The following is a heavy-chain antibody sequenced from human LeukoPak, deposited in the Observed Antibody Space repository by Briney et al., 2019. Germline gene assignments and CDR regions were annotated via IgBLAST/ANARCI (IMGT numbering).Heavy chain of an antibody. CDR2: ISGRGGTT. CDR1: RFTFSSYA. Sequence: GGSLRLSCAASRFTFSSYAMSWVSQAPGKGLEWVSAISGRGGTTYNADSVKGRFTISRDNSKNTMYLQLNSLRAEDTAVYYCAKGAGNFDWSYHDYWGQGTLVTVSS. J-gene: IGHJ4*02. D-gene: IGHD3-9*01. CDR3: AKGAGNFDWSYHDY. V-gene: IGHV3-23*01.